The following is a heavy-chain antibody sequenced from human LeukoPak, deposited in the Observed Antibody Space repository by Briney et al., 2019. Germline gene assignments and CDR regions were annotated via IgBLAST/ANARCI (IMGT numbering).Heavy chain of an antibody. CDR1: GFTFSSYA. Sequence: PGRSLRLSCAASGFTFSSYAMHWVRQAPGKGLEWVAVISYDGSNKYYADSVKGRFTISRDNSKNTLYLQMNSLRAEDTAVYYCARDWIDTAMAVPDYWGQGTLVTVSS. J-gene: IGHJ4*02. CDR2: ISYDGSNK. V-gene: IGHV3-30-3*01. CDR3: ARDWIDTAMAVPDY. D-gene: IGHD5-18*01.